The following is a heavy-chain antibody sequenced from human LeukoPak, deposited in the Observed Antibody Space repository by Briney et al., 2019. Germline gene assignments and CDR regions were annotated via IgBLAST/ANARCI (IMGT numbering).Heavy chain of an antibody. CDR3: ARESRESKLANYFYDSSGFSNIDY. V-gene: IGHV3-23*01. J-gene: IGHJ4*02. CDR2: INVSGDNT. Sequence: GGSLRLSCAASGFTVSSNYMSWVRQAPGKGLEWVSTINVSGDNTYYADSVKGRFTISRDNSKSTLYLQVSSLTAEDTAVYYCARESRESKLANYFYDSSGFSNIDYWGQGTLVTVSS. CDR1: GFTVSSNY. D-gene: IGHD3-22*01.